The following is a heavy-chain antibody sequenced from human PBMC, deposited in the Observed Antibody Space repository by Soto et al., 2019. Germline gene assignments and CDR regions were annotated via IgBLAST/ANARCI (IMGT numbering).Heavy chain of an antibody. D-gene: IGHD2-8*01. CDR3: ARLIGNSWLDS. CDR1: GDSVSTNSDT. Sequence: SQTLSLTCAISGDSVSTNSDTRVWNRQSPSSVIEWLGRTYYRSKWFNDYAVSVKGRISINPDTSNNQFSLQLNSVTPDDTAVYYCARLIGNSWLDSWGQGTLVTVSS. J-gene: IGHJ5*01. V-gene: IGHV6-1*01. CDR2: TYYRSKWFN.